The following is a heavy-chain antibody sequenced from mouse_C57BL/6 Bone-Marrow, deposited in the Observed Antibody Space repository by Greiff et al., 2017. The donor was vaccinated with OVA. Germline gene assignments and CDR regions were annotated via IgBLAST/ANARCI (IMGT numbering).Heavy chain of an antibody. CDR2: IYPGDGDT. Sequence: QVQLKESGPELVKPGASVKISCKASGYAFSSSWMNWVKQRPGKGLEWIGRIYPGDGDTHYNGKFKGKAPLTADKVYSPAYMQLSSLTSEDSAVYFCARLLSIFDYWGQGTTLTVSS. D-gene: IGHD1-1*02. J-gene: IGHJ2*01. CDR1: GYAFSSSW. CDR3: ARLLSIFDY. V-gene: IGHV1-82*01.